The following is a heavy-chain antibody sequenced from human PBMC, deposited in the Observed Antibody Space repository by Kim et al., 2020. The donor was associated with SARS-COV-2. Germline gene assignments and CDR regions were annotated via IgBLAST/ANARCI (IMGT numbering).Heavy chain of an antibody. CDR3: ARRLWGHFDD. CDR2: ISSSRSYT. Sequence: GGSLRLSCAASGFTFSDYYMSWIRQAPGKGLEWVSYISSSRSYTKYRDSVKGRFTISRDNAKNSLYLQMNSLRAEDTAVYYCARRLWGHFDDWGQGTLVTVSS. V-gene: IGHV3-11*06. J-gene: IGHJ4*02. D-gene: IGHD5-18*01. CDR1: GFTFSDYY.